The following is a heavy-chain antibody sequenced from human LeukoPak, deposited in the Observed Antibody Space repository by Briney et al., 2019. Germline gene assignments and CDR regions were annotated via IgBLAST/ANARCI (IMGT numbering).Heavy chain of an antibody. Sequence: PSETLSLTCGVYGGSFSGYYWSWIRQPPGKGLEWIGEINHSGSTNYNPSLKSRVTISVDTSKNQFSLKLSSVTAADTAVYYCAREAARGVSPWGQGTLVTVSS. CDR2: INHSGST. CDR1: GGSFSGYY. D-gene: IGHD6-6*01. V-gene: IGHV4-34*01. CDR3: AREAARGVSP. J-gene: IGHJ5*02.